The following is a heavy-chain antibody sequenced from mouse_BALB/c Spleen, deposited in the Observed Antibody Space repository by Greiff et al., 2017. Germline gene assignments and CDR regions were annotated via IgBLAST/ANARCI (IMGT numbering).Heavy chain of an antibody. CDR3: ARWDYGYFDY. Sequence: VQLQQSGAELVRSGASVKLSCTASGFNIKDYYMHWVKQRPEQGLEWIGWIDPENGDTEYAPKFQGKATMTADTSSNTAYLQLSSLTSEDSAVYYCARWDYGYFDYWGQGTTLTVSS. J-gene: IGHJ2*01. D-gene: IGHD1-1*02. CDR2: IDPENGDT. CDR1: GFNIKDYY. V-gene: IGHV14-4*02.